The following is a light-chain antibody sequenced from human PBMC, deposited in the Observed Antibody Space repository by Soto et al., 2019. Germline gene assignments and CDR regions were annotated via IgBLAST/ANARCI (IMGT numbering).Light chain of an antibody. Sequence: QSVLTQSPSASASLGASVKLTRTLSSGHSSYAIAWHQKQPGKGPRYLMDLNNDGSHTKGDGIPDRFSGSSSGADRYLIISSLQSEDEADYYCQTWGTGFQFFGGGTKLTVL. CDR1: SGHSSYA. V-gene: IGLV4-69*01. CDR2: LNNDGSH. J-gene: IGLJ2*01. CDR3: QTWGTGFQF.